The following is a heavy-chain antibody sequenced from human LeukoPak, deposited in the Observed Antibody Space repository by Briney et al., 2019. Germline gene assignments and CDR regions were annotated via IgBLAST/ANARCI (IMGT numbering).Heavy chain of an antibody. Sequence: PGGSLRLSCAASGFSFSSYEMNWVRQAPGKGLEWVSSISSTSSYIYYADSVKGRFTISRDNAKNSLYLQMNSLGAEDTAVYYCARVGDRGLRYGWFDPWGQGTLVTVSS. CDR2: ISSTSSYI. D-gene: IGHD4-17*01. CDR1: GFSFSSYE. J-gene: IGHJ5*02. V-gene: IGHV3-21*01. CDR3: ARVGDRGLRYGWFDP.